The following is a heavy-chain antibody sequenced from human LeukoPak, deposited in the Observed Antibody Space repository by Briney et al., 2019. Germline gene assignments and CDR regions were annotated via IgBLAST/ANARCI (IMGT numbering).Heavy chain of an antibody. CDR1: GFTFSSYG. V-gene: IGHV3-30*18. D-gene: IGHD2-2*01. Sequence: PGRSLRLSCAASGFTFSSYGMHWGRQAPGKGLEWVAVISYDGSNQYYADSVKGRFTISRDNSKNTLYLQMNSPRAEDTAVYFCAKDHCTSTTCYFDYWGQGTLVTVSS. J-gene: IGHJ4*02. CDR3: AKDHCTSTTCYFDY. CDR2: ISYDGSNQ.